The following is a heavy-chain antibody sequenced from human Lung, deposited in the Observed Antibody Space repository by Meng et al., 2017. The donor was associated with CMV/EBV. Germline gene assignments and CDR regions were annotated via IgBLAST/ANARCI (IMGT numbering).Heavy chain of an antibody. CDR1: GFTFSSYA. Sequence: SXKISXAASGFTFSSYAMHWVRQAPGKGLEWVAVISYDGSNKYYADSVKGRFTISRDNSKNTLYLQMNSLRAEDTAVYYCSQTRTGGIVAEGGLNYFDDWGQGTLVXVSS. CDR3: SQTRTGGIVAEGGLNYFDD. CDR2: ISYDGSNK. D-gene: IGHD6-13*01. J-gene: IGHJ4*02. V-gene: IGHV3-30-3*01.